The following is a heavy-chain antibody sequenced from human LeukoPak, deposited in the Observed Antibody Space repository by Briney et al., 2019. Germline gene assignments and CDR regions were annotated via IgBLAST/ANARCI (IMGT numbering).Heavy chain of an antibody. CDR3: AKETSSSFDY. CDR2: ISNSGGST. V-gene: IGHV3-23*01. Sequence: GGSLGLSCAASGFTFSSYAMNWVRQAPGKGLEWVSGISNSGGSTYYADSVRGRFTISRDNSKNTLYLQMNSLRAEDTAVYYCAKETSSSFDYWGQGTLVTVSS. CDR1: GFTFSSYA. J-gene: IGHJ4*02. D-gene: IGHD6-6*01.